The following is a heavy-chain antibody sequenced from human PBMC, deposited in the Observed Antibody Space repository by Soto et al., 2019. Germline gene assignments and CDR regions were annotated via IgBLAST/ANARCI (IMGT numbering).Heavy chain of an antibody. J-gene: IGHJ4*02. D-gene: IGHD6-6*01. CDR1: GFTFSSYS. CDR2: ISSSSSYI. Sequence: GGSLRLSCAASGFTFSSYSMNWVRQAPGKGLEWVSPISSSSSYIYYADSVKGRFTISRDNAKNSLYLQMNSLRAEDTAVYYCARDWMDLRAARPNYFDYWGQGTLVTVSS. V-gene: IGHV3-21*01. CDR3: ARDWMDLRAARPNYFDY.